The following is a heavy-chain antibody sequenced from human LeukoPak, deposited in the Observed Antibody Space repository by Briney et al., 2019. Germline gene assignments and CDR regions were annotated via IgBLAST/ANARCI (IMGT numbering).Heavy chain of an antibody. D-gene: IGHD6-19*01. V-gene: IGHV3-73*01. Sequence: GGSLRLSCAASGFTFSSYWMTWVRQASGKGLEWVGRIRTNANSYATAYAASVKGRFTISRDDSKNTAYLQMNSLRAEDTAVYYCARVNESSGWFTRGDAFDIWGQGTMVTVSS. J-gene: IGHJ3*02. CDR2: IRTNANSYAT. CDR1: GFTFSSYW. CDR3: ARVNESSGWFTRGDAFDI.